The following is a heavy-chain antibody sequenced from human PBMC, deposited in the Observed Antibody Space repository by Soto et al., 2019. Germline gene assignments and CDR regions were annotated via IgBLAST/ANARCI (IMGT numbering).Heavy chain of an antibody. CDR3: AKDPAPSLRDYFDY. J-gene: IGHJ4*02. CDR1: GFTFSSYA. D-gene: IGHD6-6*01. Sequence: EVQLLESGGGLVQPGGSLRLSCAASGFTFSSYAMSWVRQAPGKGLEGVSAISGSGGSTYYADSVKGRFTISRENSKTTLYQQRNGRRAEDTAVYYCAKDPAPSLRDYFDYWGQGPLVTVSS. V-gene: IGHV3-23*01. CDR2: ISGSGGST.